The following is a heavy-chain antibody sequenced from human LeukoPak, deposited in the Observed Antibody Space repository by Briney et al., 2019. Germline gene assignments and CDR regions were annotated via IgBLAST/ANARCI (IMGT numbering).Heavy chain of an antibody. CDR1: GYTFTGYY. V-gene: IGHV1-2*02. CDR2: INPNSGGT. J-gene: IGHJ2*01. D-gene: IGHD5-12*01. CDR3: ARVVATITGSTAFDL. Sequence: GASVKVSCKASGYTFTGYYMHWVRQAPGQGLEWMGWINPNSGGTNYAQKFQGRVTMTRDTSISTAYMELSRLRSDDTAVYYCARVVATITGSTAFDLWGRGTLVTVSS.